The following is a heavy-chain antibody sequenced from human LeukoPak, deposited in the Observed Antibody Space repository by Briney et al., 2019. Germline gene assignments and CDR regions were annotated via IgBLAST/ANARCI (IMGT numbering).Heavy chain of an antibody. D-gene: IGHD4-17*01. CDR1: GFTFSSYW. Sequence: GGSLRLSCAASGFTFSSYWMSWVRQAPGKGLEWVANIKQDGSEKYYVGSVKGRFTISRDNAKNSLYLQMNSLRAEDTAVYYCARDPHPAPYGDYFYYYYYYMDVWGKGTTVTVSS. J-gene: IGHJ6*03. V-gene: IGHV3-7*01. CDR2: IKQDGSEK. CDR3: ARDPHPAPYGDYFYYYYYYMDV.